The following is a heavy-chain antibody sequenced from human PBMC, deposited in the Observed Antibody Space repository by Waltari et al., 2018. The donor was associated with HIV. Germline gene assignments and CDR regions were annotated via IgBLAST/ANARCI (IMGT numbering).Heavy chain of an antibody. V-gene: IGHV3-21*02. J-gene: IGHJ4*02. CDR1: GLTFSTDP. D-gene: IGHD3-10*02. Sequence: EVQLVESGGGLVKPGGSLRLSCTASGLTFSTDPMNWVRQAPGKWLEWVSTIISGTSYIYYADSVTGRCTVSRDNAKNSLFLQMNSLRADDTAVYYCARQQLGSGALDLWGQGTLVTVSS. CDR2: IISGTSYI. CDR3: ARQQLGSGALDL.